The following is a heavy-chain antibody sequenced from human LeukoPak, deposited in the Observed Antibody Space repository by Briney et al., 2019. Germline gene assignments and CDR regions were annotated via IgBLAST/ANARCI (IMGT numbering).Heavy chain of an antibody. J-gene: IGHJ6*03. D-gene: IGHD2-2*01. V-gene: IGHV3-30*02. CDR1: GFTFSNSG. CDR2: IRYDGSNT. CDR3: AKDSLACSSTSCYYYYYYYMDV. Sequence: GGSLRLSCAASGFTFSNSGMHWVRQAPGKGLEWVAFIRYDGSNTYYANSVKGRFTISRDNSKNTLFLQMNSLRAEDTAVYYCAKDSLACSSTSCYYYYYYYMDVWGKGTTVTVSS.